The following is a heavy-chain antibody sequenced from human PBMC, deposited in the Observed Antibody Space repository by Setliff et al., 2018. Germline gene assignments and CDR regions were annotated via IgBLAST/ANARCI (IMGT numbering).Heavy chain of an antibody. CDR2: IRGSGGTM. CDR1: GFTFSTYA. J-gene: IGHJ4*02. Sequence: GGSLRLSCAASGFTFSTYAMSWVRQAPGKGLEWVSSIRGSGGTMNYADSVKGRFDISRDSSKNTVYLQMNSLTAEDTAMYYCATLSKGLNYWGQGTLVTVS. CDR3: ATLSKGLNY. V-gene: IGHV3-23*01.